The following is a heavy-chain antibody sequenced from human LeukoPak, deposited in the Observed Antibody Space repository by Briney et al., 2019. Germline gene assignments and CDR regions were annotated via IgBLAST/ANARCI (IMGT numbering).Heavy chain of an antibody. J-gene: IGHJ4*02. D-gene: IGHD4-11*01. CDR2: ISYDGSSK. V-gene: IGHV3-30-3*01. CDR3: AKDLYSNYGPADY. Sequence: GGSLRLSCAASGFTFSNYAILWVRQAPGKGLEWVAVISYDGSSKNFADSVKGRFTISRDNSKNTLYLQMNSLRVEDTAVYYCAKDLYSNYGPADYWGQGNLVTVSS. CDR1: GFTFSNYA.